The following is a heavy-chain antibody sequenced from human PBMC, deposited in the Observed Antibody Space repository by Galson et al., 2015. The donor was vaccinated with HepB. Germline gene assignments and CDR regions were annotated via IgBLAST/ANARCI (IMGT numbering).Heavy chain of an antibody. CDR2: IGSKANSYAT. CDR3: TRLGDLSGYSSL. J-gene: IGHJ4*02. Sequence: SLRLSCAASGFTFCGSAMHWVRQASGRGLEWVGRIGSKANSYATAYAASVKGRFTISRDDSKNTAYMQMNSLKTEDTAVYYCTRLGDLSGYSSLWGQGTLVTVSS. CDR1: GFTFCGSA. D-gene: IGHD6-13*01. V-gene: IGHV3-73*01.